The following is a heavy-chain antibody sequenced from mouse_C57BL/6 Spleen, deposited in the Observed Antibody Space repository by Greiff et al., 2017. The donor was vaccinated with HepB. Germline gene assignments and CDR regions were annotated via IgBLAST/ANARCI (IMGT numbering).Heavy chain of an antibody. CDR2: IHPNSGST. CDR1: GYTFTSYW. D-gene: IGHD2-2*01. Sequence: QVQLQQPGAELVKPGASVKLSCKASGYTFTSYWMHWVKPRPGQGLEWIGMIHPNSGSTNYNEKFKSKATLTVDKSSSTAYMQLSSLTSEDSAVYYCARGYDEGAWFAYWGQGTLVTVSA. V-gene: IGHV1-64*01. CDR3: ARGYDEGAWFAY. J-gene: IGHJ3*01.